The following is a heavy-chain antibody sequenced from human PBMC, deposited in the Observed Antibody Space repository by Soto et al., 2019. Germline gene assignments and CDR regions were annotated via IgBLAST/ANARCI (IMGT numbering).Heavy chain of an antibody. CDR3: ARGGETYYGSGSYYPY. CDR1: GGSFSGYY. Sequence: SETLSHTCAVYGGSFSGYYWSCIRQPPGKGLEWIGEINHSGSTNYNPSLKSRVTISVDTSKNQFSLKLSSVTAADTAVYYCARGGETYYGSGSYYPYWGQGTLVTVSS. J-gene: IGHJ4*02. D-gene: IGHD3-10*01. CDR2: INHSGST. V-gene: IGHV4-34*01.